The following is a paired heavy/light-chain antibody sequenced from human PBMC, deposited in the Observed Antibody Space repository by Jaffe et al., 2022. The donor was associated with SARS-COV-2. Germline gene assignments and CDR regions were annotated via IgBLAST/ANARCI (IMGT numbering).Light chain of an antibody. CDR1: QSVSSSY. Sequence: EIVLTQSPGTLSLSPGERATLSCRASQSVSSSYLAWYQQKPGQAPRLLIYGASNRATGIPDRFSGSGSGTDFTLTISRLEPEDFAVYYCQQYGTSPVTFGPGTKVHIK. CDR3: QQYGTSPVT. CDR2: GAS. V-gene: IGKV3-20*01. J-gene: IGKJ3*01.
Heavy chain of an antibody. CDR2: INPNSGGT. CDR1: GYTFTGYY. V-gene: IGHV1-2*04. Sequence: QVQLVQSGAEVKKPGASVKVSCKASGYTFTGYYMHWVRQAPGQGLEWMGWINPNSGGTNYAQKFQGCVTMTRDTSINTAYMELSRLKSDDTAVYYCARDLATTVVTVGSNRYFDLWGRGTLVTVSS. J-gene: IGHJ2*01. D-gene: IGHD2-21*02. CDR3: ARDLATTVVTVGSNRYFDL.